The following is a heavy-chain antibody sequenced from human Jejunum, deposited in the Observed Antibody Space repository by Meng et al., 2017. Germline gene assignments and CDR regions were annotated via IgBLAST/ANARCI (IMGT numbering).Heavy chain of an antibody. CDR2: IRSKAYGGKT. V-gene: IGHV3-49*04. J-gene: IGHJ6*02. CDR1: GFTFGDYD. CDR3: TRDPRPPMAYYYYGMDV. D-gene: IGHD3-10*01. Sequence: GESLKISCTASGFTFGDYDISWVRQAPGKGLEWVGFIRSKAYGGKTEYAAPVKGRFTISRDDSKSVAYLQMNSLKTEDTAVYYCTRDPRPPMAYYYYGMDVWGQGTTVTVSS.